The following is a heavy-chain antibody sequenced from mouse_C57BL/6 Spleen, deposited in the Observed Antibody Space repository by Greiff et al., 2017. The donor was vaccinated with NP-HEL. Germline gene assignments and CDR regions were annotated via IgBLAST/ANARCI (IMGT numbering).Heavy chain of an antibody. CDR2: IYPGSGNT. J-gene: IGHJ4*01. CDR1: GYTFTDYY. Sequence: VKLMESGAELVRPGASVKLSCKASGYTFTDYYINWVKQRPGQGLEWIARIYPGSGNTYYNEKFKGKATLTAEKSSSTAYMQLSSLTSEDSAVYFCARGPEDAMDYWGQGTSVTVSS. CDR3: ARGPEDAMDY. V-gene: IGHV1-76*01.